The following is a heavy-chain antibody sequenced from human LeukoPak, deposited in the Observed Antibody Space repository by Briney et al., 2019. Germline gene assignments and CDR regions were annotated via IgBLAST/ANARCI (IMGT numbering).Heavy chain of an antibody. CDR1: GFSFSNYG. V-gene: IGHV3-30*02. Sequence: PGGSLRLSCAASGFSFSNYGMHWVRQAPGKGPEWVAFIQSDGGNEYYADSVKGRFTISRDNSKNTLYLQLNSLRAEDTAVYYCAHPFCSSTTCMWGQGTMVTVSS. J-gene: IGHJ3*02. D-gene: IGHD2-2*01. CDR2: IQSDGGNE. CDR3: AHPFCSSTTCM.